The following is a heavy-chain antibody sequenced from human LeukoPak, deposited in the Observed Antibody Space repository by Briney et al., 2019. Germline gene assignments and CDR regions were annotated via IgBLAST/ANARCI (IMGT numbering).Heavy chain of an antibody. D-gene: IGHD2-21*02. Sequence: SETLSLTCAVSGGSISSSNWWSWVRQPPGKGLEWIGEIYHSGSTNYNPSLKSRVTISVDKSKNQFSLKLSSVTAADTAVYYCARVVTAIQSPFDYWGQGTLVTVSS. CDR1: GGSISSSNW. CDR3: ARVVTAIQSPFDY. V-gene: IGHV4-4*02. J-gene: IGHJ4*02. CDR2: IYHSGST.